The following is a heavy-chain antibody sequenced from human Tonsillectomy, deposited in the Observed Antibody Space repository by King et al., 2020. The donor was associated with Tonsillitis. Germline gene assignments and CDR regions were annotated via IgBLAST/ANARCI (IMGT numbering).Heavy chain of an antibody. J-gene: IGHJ5*02. V-gene: IGHV4-61*02. CDR3: AREYYSNLFDP. CDR2: IYVSGFT. Sequence: QLQESGPGLVKPSQTLSLTCTVSGASISSRTYYLSWIRQPAGKGLGWIGRIYVSGFTNYNPSLKSRVAMSVDTTKNQFSLSLSSVTAADTAVYSCAREYYSNLFDPWGQGVLVTVSS. CDR1: GASISSRTYY. D-gene: IGHD4-11*01.